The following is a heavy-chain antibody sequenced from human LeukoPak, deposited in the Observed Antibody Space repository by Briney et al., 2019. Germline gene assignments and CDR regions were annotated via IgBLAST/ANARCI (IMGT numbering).Heavy chain of an antibody. J-gene: IGHJ4*02. Sequence: GASVKVSCKASGYTFTGYYMHWVRQAPGQGLEWMGWVNPYNGDTTYAQSLQGRVTMTTDASTSTAYMELRSLRSDDTAVYYCTRGGVNNNLLDFWGQGTLVTVSS. CDR2: VNPYNGDT. D-gene: IGHD3-10*01. V-gene: IGHV1-18*04. CDR1: GYTFTGYY. CDR3: TRGGVNNNLLDF.